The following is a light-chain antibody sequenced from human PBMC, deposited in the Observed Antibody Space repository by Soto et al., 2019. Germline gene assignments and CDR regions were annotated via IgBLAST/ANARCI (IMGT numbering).Light chain of an antibody. V-gene: IGKV1-39*01. CDR1: QSISSH. Sequence: DIQMTQSPSSLSASVGDRVIITCRASQSISSHLNWYQQKLGRAPKLLIYAASTLQSGVPSRFSGSGSGTDFTLTISNLQPEDVVTYHCQQPHSTRTWTFGQGTTVEIK. CDR2: AAS. CDR3: QQPHSTRTWT. J-gene: IGKJ1*01.